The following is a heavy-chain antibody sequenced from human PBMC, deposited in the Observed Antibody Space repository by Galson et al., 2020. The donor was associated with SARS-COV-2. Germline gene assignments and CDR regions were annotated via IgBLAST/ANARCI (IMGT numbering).Heavy chain of an antibody. CDR2: ISGSGGST. CDR1: GFTFSSYA. J-gene: IGHJ4*02. CDR3: AKRQLTYYYDSSGYYLDY. D-gene: IGHD3-22*01. V-gene: IGHV3-23*01. Sequence: GESLKISCAASGFTFSSYAMSWVRQAPGKGLEWVSAISGSGGSTYYADSVKGRFTISRDNSKNTLYLQMNSLRAEDTAVYYCAKRQLTYYYDSSGYYLDYWGQGTLVTVSS.